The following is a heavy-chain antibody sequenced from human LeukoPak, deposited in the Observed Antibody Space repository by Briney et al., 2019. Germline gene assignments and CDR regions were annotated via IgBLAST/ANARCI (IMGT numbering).Heavy chain of an antibody. Sequence: SETLSLTCTVSGASISGSYWNWVRQPPGRGLEWIGYVYSSGSTDYNPSLKSRVAISVDASKNQFSLKLTSVTAADTAVYYCANSYDSKIIPFDNWGQGALVTVSS. CDR1: GASISGSY. V-gene: IGHV4-4*09. CDR3: ANSYDSKIIPFDN. CDR2: VYSSGST. J-gene: IGHJ4*02. D-gene: IGHD3-22*01.